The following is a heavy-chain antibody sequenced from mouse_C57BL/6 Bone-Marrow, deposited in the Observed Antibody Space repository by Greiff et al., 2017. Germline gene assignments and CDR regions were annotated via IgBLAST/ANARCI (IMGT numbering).Heavy chain of an antibody. CDR2: INPSTGGT. Sequence: VQLQQSGPELVKPGASVKISCKASGYSFTGYYMNWVKQSPEKSLEWIGEINPSTGGTTYNQKFKAKATLTVDKSSSTAYMQLKSLTSEDSAVYDGARGEITAVDFDVWGTGTTVTVSS. V-gene: IGHV1-42*01. D-gene: IGHD1-1*01. CDR1: GYSFTGYY. CDR3: ARGEITAVDFDV. J-gene: IGHJ1*03.